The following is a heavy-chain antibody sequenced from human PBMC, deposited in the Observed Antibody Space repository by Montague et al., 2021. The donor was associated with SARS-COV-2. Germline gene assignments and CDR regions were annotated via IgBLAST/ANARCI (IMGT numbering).Heavy chain of an antibody. V-gene: IGHV4-34*01. Sequence: SETLSLTCAVYGGSFSDYYWSWIRQSPGKGLEWIGEMHQSGATNYNLSPKSRATISVDTPNSQLSLRLNSVTAADTAVYYCAGRQGALYHLDIWGQGTLVTVSS. J-gene: IGHJ4*02. CDR2: MHQSGAT. CDR3: AGRQGALYHLDI. CDR1: GGSFSDYY. D-gene: IGHD2-8*01.